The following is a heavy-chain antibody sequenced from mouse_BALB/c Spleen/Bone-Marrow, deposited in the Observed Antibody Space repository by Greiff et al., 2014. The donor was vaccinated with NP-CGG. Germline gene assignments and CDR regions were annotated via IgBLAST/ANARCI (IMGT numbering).Heavy chain of an antibody. Sequence: EVQLQQSGTVLARPGASLRMSCKASGYTFTNYWINWIKQRPGQGLEWIGAIYPGNNDAKYTQKFKAKAKLTAVTSTSTADMEPSSLTNEDSAVYYCARNWDLVFAYWGQGTLVTVSA. CDR3: ARNWDLVFAY. CDR1: GYTFTNYW. CDR2: IYPGNNDA. J-gene: IGHJ3*01. D-gene: IGHD4-1*01. V-gene: IGHV1-5*01.